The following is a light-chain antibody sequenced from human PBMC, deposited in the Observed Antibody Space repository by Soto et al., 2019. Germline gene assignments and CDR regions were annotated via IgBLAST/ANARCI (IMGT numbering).Light chain of an antibody. CDR3: SSYAGSNNFGV. Sequence: QAVLTQPPSASGSPGQSVTISCTGTSSDVGGYNYVSWYQQHPGKAPKPMIYEVSKRPSGVPDRFSGSKSGNTASLTVSGLQAEDEADYYCSSYAGSNNFGVFGTGTKLTVL. J-gene: IGLJ1*01. V-gene: IGLV2-8*01. CDR1: SSDVGGYNY. CDR2: EVS.